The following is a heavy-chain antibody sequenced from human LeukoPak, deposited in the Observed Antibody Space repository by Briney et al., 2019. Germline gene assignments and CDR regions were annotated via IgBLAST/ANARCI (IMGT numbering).Heavy chain of an antibody. V-gene: IGHV1-2*06. D-gene: IGHD2-15*01. CDR1: GYTFTGSY. J-gene: IGHJ5*02. CDR2: INPNSGGT. CDR3: AGGYCSGGSCYSVENWFDP. Sequence: GASVKVSCKAAGYTFTGSYMFWVRQAPGQGLEWMGRINPNSGGTNYAQKFQGRVTMTRDTSISTAYMELSRLRSDDTAVYYCAGGYCSGGSCYSVENWFDPWGQGTLVTVSS.